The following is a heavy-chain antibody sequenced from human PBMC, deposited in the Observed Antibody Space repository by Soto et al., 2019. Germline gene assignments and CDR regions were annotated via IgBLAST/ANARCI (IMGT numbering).Heavy chain of an antibody. D-gene: IGHD4-17*01. J-gene: IGHJ4*02. V-gene: IGHV4-59*01. Sequence: SESLSLTCTVSGGSIRSYYWSWIRQPPGKGLEWIGYVYDSGRTNYNYKPSLKSRVTISVDTSNNQFSLNLRSVTAADTALYYCARDTAFNYWGQGALVTVSS. CDR2: VYDSGRT. CDR1: GGSIRSYY. CDR3: ARDTAFNY.